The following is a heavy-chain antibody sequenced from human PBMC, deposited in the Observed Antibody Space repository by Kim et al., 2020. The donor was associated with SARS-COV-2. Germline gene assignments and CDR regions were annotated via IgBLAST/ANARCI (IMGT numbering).Heavy chain of an antibody. CDR3: ARGGSSWYGGGYYFDY. Sequence: SLKSRVTISVDTSKNQFARKLSSVTAADTAVYYCARGGSSWYGGGYYFDYWGQGTLVTVSS. V-gene: IGHV4-34*13. D-gene: IGHD6-13*01. J-gene: IGHJ4*02.